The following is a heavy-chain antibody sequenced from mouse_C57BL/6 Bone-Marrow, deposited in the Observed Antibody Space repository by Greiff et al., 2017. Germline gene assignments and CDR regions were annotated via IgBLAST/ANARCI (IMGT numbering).Heavy chain of an antibody. CDR1: GYTFTSYW. CDR3: ARLPSYGSSYGYFDV. J-gene: IGHJ1*03. Sequence: QVQLQQSGAELVKPGASVKMSCKASGYTFTSYWITWVKQRPGQGLEWIGDIYPGSGSTNYNEKFKSKATLTVDTSSSTAYMQLSSLTSEDSAVYYCARLPSYGSSYGYFDVWGTGTTVTVSS. V-gene: IGHV1-55*01. D-gene: IGHD1-1*01. CDR2: IYPGSGST.